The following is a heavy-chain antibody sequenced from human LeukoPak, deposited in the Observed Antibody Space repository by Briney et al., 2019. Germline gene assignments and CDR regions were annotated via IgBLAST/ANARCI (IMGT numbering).Heavy chain of an antibody. J-gene: IGHJ4*02. D-gene: IGHD3-22*01. V-gene: IGHV3-48*03. Sequence: GGSLRLSCAASGFTFSSYEMNWVRQAPGKGLEWVSYISSSGSNIDYADSVKGGFTISRDRAKNSLYLQMNSMRADDTAIYYCAREGSNSGFFDWGQGTLVTVSS. CDR3: AREGSNSGFFD. CDR2: ISSSGSNI. CDR1: GFTFSSYE.